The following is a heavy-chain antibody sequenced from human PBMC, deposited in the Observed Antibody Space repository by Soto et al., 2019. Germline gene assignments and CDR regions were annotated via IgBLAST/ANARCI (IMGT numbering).Heavy chain of an antibody. J-gene: IGHJ6*02. D-gene: IGHD4-4*01. V-gene: IGHV4-61*01. CDR3: AREVTYGMDV. CDR2: IYYRGSN. CDR1: GDSVSSGSYT. Sequence: SETLSLTCSVSGDSVSSGSYTWSWIRQHPGKGLEWIGYIYYRGSNNYNPPLKSRVTISVDTSKNQFSLKLNSVTAADTAVYYCAREVTYGMDVWGQGTTVTVSS.